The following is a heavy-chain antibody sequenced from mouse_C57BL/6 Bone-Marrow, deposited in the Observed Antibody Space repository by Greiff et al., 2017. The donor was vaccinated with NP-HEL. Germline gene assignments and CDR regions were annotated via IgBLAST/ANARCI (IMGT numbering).Heavy chain of an antibody. CDR1: GYTFTSYT. CDR3: APSIVATLDY. Sequence: VQLQQSGAELARPGASVKMSRKASGYTFTSYTMHWVKPRPGQGPEWIGYIYPSSGYTKYNQKFKDKATLTADKSSSTAYMQLSSLTSEDSAVYYCAPSIVATLDYWDRGTGLTVTA. J-gene: IGHJ2*03. D-gene: IGHD1-1*01. V-gene: IGHV1-4*01. CDR2: IYPSSGYT.